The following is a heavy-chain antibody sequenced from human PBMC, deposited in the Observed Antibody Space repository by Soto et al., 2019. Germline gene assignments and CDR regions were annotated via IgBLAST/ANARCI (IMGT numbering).Heavy chain of an antibody. Sequence: PGGSLRLSCAASGFTSSNYAMSWVRQASGKGLEWVASIRGGGSTYYADSVKGRFTISRDISKNTLYLQMNSLRAEDTALYYCAKARNDFWSGYDHWGQGTLVTVSS. CDR2: IRGGGST. V-gene: IGHV3-23*01. D-gene: IGHD3-3*01. CDR3: AKARNDFWSGYDH. J-gene: IGHJ4*02. CDR1: GFTSSNYA.